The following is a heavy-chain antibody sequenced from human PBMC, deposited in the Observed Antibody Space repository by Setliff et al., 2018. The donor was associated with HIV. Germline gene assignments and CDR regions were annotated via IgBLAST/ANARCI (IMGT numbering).Heavy chain of an antibody. CDR2: IYSDGSS. V-gene: IGHV3-53*01. CDR3: ARDSPLSHFDY. J-gene: IGHJ4*02. Sequence: GSLRLSCAASGFTVSRFYMSWVRQAPGKGLEWVSVIYSDGSSYYADSVRGRFTISRDNYKNTLYLQMNSLRPEDTAVYYCARDSPLSHFDYWGQGILVTVSS. CDR1: GFTVSRFY.